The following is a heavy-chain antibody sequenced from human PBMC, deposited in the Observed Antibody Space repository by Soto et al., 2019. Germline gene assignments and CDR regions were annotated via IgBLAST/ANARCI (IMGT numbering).Heavy chain of an antibody. Sequence: GGSLRLSCADSRFTFSSYSMNWVRQAPGKGLEWVSYISSSSNIIHYADSVKGRFTISRDTAKNSLSLQMVSLRDEDTAVYYCAGGYYYDNSGYRAWGQGTLVTVS. V-gene: IGHV3-48*02. CDR1: RFTFSSYS. CDR3: AGGYYYDNSGYRA. CDR2: ISSSSNII. J-gene: IGHJ4*02. D-gene: IGHD3-22*01.